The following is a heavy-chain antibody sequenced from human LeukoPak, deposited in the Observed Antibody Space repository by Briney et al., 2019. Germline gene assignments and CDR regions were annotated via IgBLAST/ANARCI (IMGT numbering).Heavy chain of an antibody. CDR3: ARLGGTNWYNWFDP. Sequence: EPSETLSLTCTVSGGSISTYYWSWIRQPAGKGLEWIGRVYPTGSTNFSPSLKNRVTMSIDTSKNQFSLNLSSVTAADTAVYYCARLGGTNWYNWFDPWGQGTLVTVSS. CDR2: VYPTGST. D-gene: IGHD1-1*01. CDR1: GGSISTYY. V-gene: IGHV4-4*07. J-gene: IGHJ5*02.